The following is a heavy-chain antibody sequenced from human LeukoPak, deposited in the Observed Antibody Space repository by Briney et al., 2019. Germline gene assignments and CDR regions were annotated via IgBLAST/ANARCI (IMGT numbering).Heavy chain of an antibody. CDR1: GGSIGPYY. CDR2: IYTTGTA. D-gene: IGHD1-26*01. Sequence: PSETLSLTCIISGGSIGPYYWSWIRQAAGKGPEWIGRIYTTGTADYNPSLKGRVFLSVDTSKNQFSLKVTSVTAADTAVYYCVRRPVSGSYSDLNFDYWGQGTLVTVSS. V-gene: IGHV4-4*07. CDR3: VRRPVSGSYSDLNFDY. J-gene: IGHJ4*02.